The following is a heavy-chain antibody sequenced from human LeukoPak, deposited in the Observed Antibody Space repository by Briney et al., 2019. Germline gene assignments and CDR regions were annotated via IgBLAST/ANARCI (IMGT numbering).Heavy chain of an antibody. CDR3: ARGGGTSGYYYYMDV. CDR2: ISSNGGST. J-gene: IGHJ6*03. D-gene: IGHD3-10*01. Sequence: GGSLRLSCAASGFTFSSYAMHWVRQAPGKGLEYVSAISSNGGSTYYANSVKGRFTISRDNSKNTLYLQMGSLRAEDMAVYYCARGGGTSGYYYYMDVWGKGTTVTISS. CDR1: GFTFSSYA. V-gene: IGHV3-64*01.